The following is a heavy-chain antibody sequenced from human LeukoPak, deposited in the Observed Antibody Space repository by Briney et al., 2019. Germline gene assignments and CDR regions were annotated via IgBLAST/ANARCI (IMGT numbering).Heavy chain of an antibody. J-gene: IGHJ6*03. V-gene: IGHV3-23*01. CDR3: AKVGWGEDSSSWYPGRYYYYYMDV. Sequence: GGSLRLSCAASGFTFSSYAMSWVRQAPGKGLEWVSAISGSGGSTYYADSVKGRFTISRDNSKNTLYLQMNSLRAEDTAVYYCAKVGWGEDSSSWYPGRYYYYYMDVWGKGTTVTVSS. D-gene: IGHD6-13*01. CDR1: GFTFSSYA. CDR2: ISGSGGST.